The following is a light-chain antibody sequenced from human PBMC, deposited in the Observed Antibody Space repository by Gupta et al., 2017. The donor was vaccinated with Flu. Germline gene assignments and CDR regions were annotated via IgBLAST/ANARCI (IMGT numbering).Light chain of an antibody. CDR2: EAS. CDR1: QGLDNG. CDR3: QKFNN. J-gene: IGKJ3*01. Sequence: AIQLTQSPSSLSASVGDRVTLTCRTSQGLDNGLAWYQQKPGKPPKLLIYEASSLHSGVTSRFRGSXSRTDFXRPRHSLQPEDFATYDCQKFNNFGXGTKVDVK. V-gene: IGKV1D-13*01.